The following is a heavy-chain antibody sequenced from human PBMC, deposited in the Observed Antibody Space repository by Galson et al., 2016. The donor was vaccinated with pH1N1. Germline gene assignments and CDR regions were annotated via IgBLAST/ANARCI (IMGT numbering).Heavy chain of an antibody. D-gene: IGHD3-16*01. CDR2: IYPGDSDT. CDR3: AKRGGSLRPGAFYF. Sequence: QSGAEVKKAGESLKISCKASGYSFTTYWIGWVRQVPGKGLEWMGNIYPGDSDTTYSPSFQGQVTFSVDKSITTAFLHWNSLEASDTAIYYCAKRGGSLRPGAFYFWGQGTLVSVSS. CDR1: GYSFTTYW. V-gene: IGHV5-51*01. J-gene: IGHJ3*01.